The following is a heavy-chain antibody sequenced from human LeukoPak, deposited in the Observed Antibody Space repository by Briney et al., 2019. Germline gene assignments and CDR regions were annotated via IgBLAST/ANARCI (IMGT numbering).Heavy chain of an antibody. CDR2: INPNSGGT. CDR1: GYTFTGYY. D-gene: IGHD5-24*01. J-gene: IGHJ3*02. V-gene: IGHV1-2*02. CDR3: ARVMAKADAFDI. Sequence: ASVKVSCKASGYTFTGYYMHWVRQAPGQGLEWMGWINPNSGGTNYAQKFQGRVTMTRDTSISTAYMELSRLRSDDTAVYYCARVMAKADAFDIWGQGTMVTVSS.